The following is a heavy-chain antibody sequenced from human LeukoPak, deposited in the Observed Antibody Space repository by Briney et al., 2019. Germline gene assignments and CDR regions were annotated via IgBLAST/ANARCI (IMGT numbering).Heavy chain of an antibody. V-gene: IGHV4-59*01. CDR2: IYYSGST. D-gene: IGHD3-10*01. CDR1: GGSISSYY. J-gene: IGHJ5*02. Sequence: SETLSLTCTVSGGSISSYYWSWIRQPPGKGLEWIGYIYYSGSTNYNPSLKSRVTISADTSKNQFSLKLSSVTAADTAVYYCARDRVLWFGEPFDPWGRGTLVTVSS. CDR3: ARDRVLWFGEPFDP.